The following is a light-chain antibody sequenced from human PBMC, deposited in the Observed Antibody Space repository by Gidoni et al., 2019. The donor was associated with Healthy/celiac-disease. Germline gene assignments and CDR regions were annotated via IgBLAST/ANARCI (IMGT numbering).Light chain of an antibody. CDR2: AAS. CDR1: QSISSY. Sequence: DNQMTQSTSSLSASVGDRVTSTCRASQSISSYLNWYQQKPGKAPKLLIYAASSLQSWVPSRFSGSGSGTDFTLTICSLQPEDFAPYYCQQSYSTPLYTFGQXTKLEIK. CDR3: QQSYSTPLYT. J-gene: IGKJ2*01. V-gene: IGKV1-39*01.